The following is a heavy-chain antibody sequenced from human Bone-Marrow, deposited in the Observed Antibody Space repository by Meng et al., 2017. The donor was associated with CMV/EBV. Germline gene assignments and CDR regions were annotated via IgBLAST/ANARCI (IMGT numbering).Heavy chain of an antibody. V-gene: IGHV1-2*02. D-gene: IGHD6-13*01. CDR3: TGYSSSWSRGYYYYYGMDV. J-gene: IGHJ6*02. CDR1: GYTSTGYY. CDR2: INPNSGGT. Sequence: ASVKVSCKAAGYTSTGYYMHWVRQAPGQGLEWMGWINPNSGGTNYAQKFQGRVTMTRDTSISTAYMELSRLRSDDTAVYYCTGYSSSWSRGYYYYYGMDVWGQGTTVTVSS.